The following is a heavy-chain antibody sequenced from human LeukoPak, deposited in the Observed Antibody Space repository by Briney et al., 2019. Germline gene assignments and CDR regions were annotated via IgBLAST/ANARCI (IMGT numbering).Heavy chain of an antibody. J-gene: IGHJ4*02. V-gene: IGHV4-39*01. CDR2: IYYSGST. CDR1: GGSISSSSYY. D-gene: IGHD3-22*01. Sequence: PSETLSLTCTVSGGSISSSSYYWGWIRQPPGKGLEWIGSIYYSGSTYYNPSLKSRVTISVDTSKNQFSLKLSSVTAADTAVYYCARRSVRDSSLFDYWGQGTLVTVSS. CDR3: ARRSVRDSSLFDY.